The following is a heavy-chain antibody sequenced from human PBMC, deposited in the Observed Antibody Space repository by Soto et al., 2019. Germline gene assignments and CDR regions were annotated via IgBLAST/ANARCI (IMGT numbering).Heavy chain of an antibody. CDR2: INGDGSVT. CDR3: ARAYYGSYADY. Sequence: GGSLRLSCAASGFTFSTYWMHWVRQAPGKGLVWVSRINGDGSVTQYADSVKGRFTISRDNAKNTLYLQVNSLEAEDTALYYCARAYYGSYADYWGQGTLVTVSS. J-gene: IGHJ4*02. D-gene: IGHD4-17*01. V-gene: IGHV3-74*03. CDR1: GFTFSTYW.